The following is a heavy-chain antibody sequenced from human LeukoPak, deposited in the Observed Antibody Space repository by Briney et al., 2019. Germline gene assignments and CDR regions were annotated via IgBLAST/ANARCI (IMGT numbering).Heavy chain of an antibody. V-gene: IGHV1-46*01. CDR3: ARDPALGYTSGWYNWFDP. CDR1: GYTFTSYY. Sequence: GASVKVSCKASGYTFTSYYMHWVRQAPGQGLEWMGIINPSGGSTSYAQKFQGRVTMTRDTSTSTVYMELSSLRSDDTAVYYCARDPALGYTSGWYNWFDPWGQGTLVTVSS. J-gene: IGHJ5*02. CDR2: INPSGGST. D-gene: IGHD6-19*01.